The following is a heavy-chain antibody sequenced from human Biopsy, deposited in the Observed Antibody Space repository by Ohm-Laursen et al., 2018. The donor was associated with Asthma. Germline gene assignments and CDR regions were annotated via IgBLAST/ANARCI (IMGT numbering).Heavy chain of an antibody. Sequence: GTLSLTCAVSGGSISSSSYYWGWIRRPPGKGLEFIGTIYYSGSTYYNPSLKSRVTLSVDASKNQFSLKLTSVTAADTAVYYCVSPPGYWGQGTRVTVSS. J-gene: IGHJ4*02. CDR1: GGSISSSSYY. V-gene: IGHV4-39*01. CDR3: VSPPGY. CDR2: IYYSGST.